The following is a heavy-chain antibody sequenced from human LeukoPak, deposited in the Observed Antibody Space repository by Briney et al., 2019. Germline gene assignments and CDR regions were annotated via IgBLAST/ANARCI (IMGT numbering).Heavy chain of an antibody. V-gene: IGHV3-30-3*01. Sequence: GGSLRLSCAASGFTFSSYAMHWVRQAPGKGLEWVAVISDDGSNKYYADSVKGRFTISRDNSKNTLYLQTNSLRAEDTAVYHCVRDHNFDYWGQGTLVTVSS. CDR1: GFTFSSYA. CDR3: VRDHNFDY. J-gene: IGHJ4*02. CDR2: ISDDGSNK.